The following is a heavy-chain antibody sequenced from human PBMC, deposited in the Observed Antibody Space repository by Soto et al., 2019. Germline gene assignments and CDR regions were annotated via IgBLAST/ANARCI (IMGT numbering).Heavy chain of an antibody. J-gene: IGHJ6*02. CDR3: ASAIRSYDFRSGYYNDYYYGMDV. D-gene: IGHD3-3*01. CDR2: IIPIFGTA. V-gene: IGHV1-69*13. CDR1: GGTFSSYA. Sequence: ASVKVSCKASGGTFSSYAISWVRQARGQGLEWMGGIIPIFGTANYAQKFQGRVTITADESTSTAYMELSSLRSEDTAVYYCASAIRSYDFRSGYYNDYYYGMDVWGQGTTVTVSS.